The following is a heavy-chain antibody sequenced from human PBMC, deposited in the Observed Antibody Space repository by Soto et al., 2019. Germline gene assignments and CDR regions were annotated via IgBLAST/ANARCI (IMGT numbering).Heavy chain of an antibody. CDR1: GITFTNAW. Sequence: EVHLVESGGDLVKPGGCLRLSCAASGITFTNAWMSWVRQAPGKGLEWVGRIKNKADGGTADYAAPVRGRFTISRDDSKDTLVLQMNSLETEDTAVYYCTTDPGDYEDFWGQGTLVTVSS. D-gene: IGHD4-17*01. CDR2: IKNKADGGTA. V-gene: IGHV3-15*01. CDR3: TTDPGDYEDF. J-gene: IGHJ4*02.